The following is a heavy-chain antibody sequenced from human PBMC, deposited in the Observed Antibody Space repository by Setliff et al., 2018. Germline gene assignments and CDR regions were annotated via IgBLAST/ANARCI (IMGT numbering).Heavy chain of an antibody. CDR1: GYTFSDYG. CDR2: ISAHTGNT. V-gene: IGHV1-18*01. J-gene: IGHJ4*02. Sequence: ASVKVSCKASGYTFSDYGIAWVRQAPGQGLEWMGWISAHTGNTKYAQKLQGRVTMTTDTSTSTAYLELRSLTSDDTAVYYCSRLVRYCTTTSCQGASGAELWGQGTLVTVSS. CDR3: SRLVRYCTTTSCQGASGAEL. D-gene: IGHD2-2*01.